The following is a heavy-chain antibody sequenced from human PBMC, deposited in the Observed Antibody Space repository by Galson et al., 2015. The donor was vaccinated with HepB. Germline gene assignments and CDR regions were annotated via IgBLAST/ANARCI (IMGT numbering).Heavy chain of an antibody. CDR3: ANHRYDILTDYLTTHPMAFDY. D-gene: IGHD3-9*01. CDR2: ISGSGGST. CDR1: GFTFSSYA. V-gene: IGHV3-23*01. J-gene: IGHJ4*02. Sequence: SLRLSCAASGFTFSSYAMSWVRQAPGKGLEWVSAISGSGGSTYYADSVKGRFTISRDNSKNTLYLQMNSLRAEDTAVYYCANHRYDILTDYLTTHPMAFDYWGQGTLVTVSS.